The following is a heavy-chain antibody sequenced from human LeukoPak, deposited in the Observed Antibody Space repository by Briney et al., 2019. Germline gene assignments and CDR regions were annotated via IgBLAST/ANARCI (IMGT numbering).Heavy chain of an antibody. CDR2: ISGSGDRT. CDR1: GFTFSSYG. Sequence: PGGSLRLSCAASGFTFSSYGMSWVRQAPGKGLEWVSVISGSGDRTYYADSVKGRFTISRDNSKNTLYLQMNSLRAEGTAVYYCTKDRREWLRVIGYWGQGILVTVSS. D-gene: IGHD5-12*01. V-gene: IGHV3-23*01. CDR3: TKDRREWLRVIGY. J-gene: IGHJ4*02.